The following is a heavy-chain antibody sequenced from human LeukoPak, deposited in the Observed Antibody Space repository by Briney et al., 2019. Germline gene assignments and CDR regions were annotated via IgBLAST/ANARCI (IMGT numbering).Heavy chain of an antibody. CDR3: ARSYDYLWGSHRYTPTFDS. J-gene: IGHJ4*02. CDR2: INHSGST. V-gene: IGHV4-34*01. Sequence: PSDTLSLTCAVYGGSFSGYYWNWIRRAPEKGLEWIGEINHSGSTNYNPSLKSRVTMSVDTSRNQFSLRLSSVTAADTAVYYCARSYDYLWGSHRYTPTFDSWGQGTLVTVSS. D-gene: IGHD3-16*02. CDR1: GGSFSGYY.